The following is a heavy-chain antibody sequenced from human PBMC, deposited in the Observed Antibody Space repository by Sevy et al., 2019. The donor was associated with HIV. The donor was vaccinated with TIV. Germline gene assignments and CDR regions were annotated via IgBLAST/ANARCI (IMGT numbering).Heavy chain of an antibody. V-gene: IGHV3-48*03. CDR2: ISSDGTTM. Sequence: GGSLRLSCAASGFTFSSYEMNWVRQAPGKGLEWVSYISSDGTTMYYADSVKGRFTISRDNAQNSVSLQMNSLRAEDTAVYYCARDLDDNSGYYYGAIDYWGQGTLVTVSS. CDR1: GFTFSSYE. J-gene: IGHJ4*02. D-gene: IGHD3-22*01. CDR3: ARDLDDNSGYYYGAIDY.